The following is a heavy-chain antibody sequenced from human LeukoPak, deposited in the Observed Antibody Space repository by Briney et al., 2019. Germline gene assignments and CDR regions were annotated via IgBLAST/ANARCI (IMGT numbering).Heavy chain of an antibody. J-gene: IGHJ4*02. CDR2: IIPIFGTA. CDR1: GGTFSSYA. V-gene: IGHV1-69*13. D-gene: IGHD7-27*01. Sequence: GASVKVSCKASGGTFSSYAISWVRQAPGQGLEWMGGIIPIFGTANYAQKFQGRVTITADESTSTAYMELSSLRSEDTAVYYCARVELGTAAGFDYWAREPWSPSPQ. CDR3: ARVELGTAAGFDY.